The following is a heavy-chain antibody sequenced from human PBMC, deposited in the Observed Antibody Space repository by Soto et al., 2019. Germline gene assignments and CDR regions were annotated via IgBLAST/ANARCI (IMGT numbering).Heavy chain of an antibody. D-gene: IGHD1-7*01. CDR2: IKQDGSEK. V-gene: IGHV3-7*01. Sequence: EVQLVESGGGLVQPGGSLRLSCAASGFTFSSYWMSWVRQAPGKGLEWVANIKQDGSEKYYVDSVKGRFTISRDNAKNSLYLQMNSLRAEDTAVYYCSRDLGRNWNYCFEYWGQGTLVTVSS. J-gene: IGHJ4*02. CDR1: GFTFSSYW. CDR3: SRDLGRNWNYCFEY.